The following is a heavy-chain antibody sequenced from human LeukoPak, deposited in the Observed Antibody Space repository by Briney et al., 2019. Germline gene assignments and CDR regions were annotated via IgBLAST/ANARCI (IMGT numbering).Heavy chain of an antibody. CDR1: GGSLSSSGGSISSSSTYY. D-gene: IGHD1-26*01. V-gene: IGHV4-39*01. CDR2: IDYSGST. CDR3: ARHSHSGSYAY. J-gene: IGHJ4*02. Sequence: PSETLSLTCTVSGGSLSSSGGSISSSSTYYWAWIRQPPWKGLEWIGSIDYSGSTYYNPSLKSRVTISGDTSKNQFSLKLSSVTAADTAVFFCARHSHSGSYAYWGQGTLVTVSS.